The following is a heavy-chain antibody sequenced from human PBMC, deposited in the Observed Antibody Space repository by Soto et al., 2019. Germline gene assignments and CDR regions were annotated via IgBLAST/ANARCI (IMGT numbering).Heavy chain of an antibody. V-gene: IGHV1-2*04. CDR1: GYSFTGYY. CDR3: ARSYYGDRPEYFQH. D-gene: IGHD4-17*01. CDR2: INPNSGGT. J-gene: IGHJ1*01. Sequence: ASVKVSCKASGYSFTGYYMHWVRQAPGQGLEWMGWINPNSGGTNYAQKFQGWVTMTRDTSISTAYMELSRLRSDDTAVYYCARSYYGDRPEYFQHWGQGTLVTVSS.